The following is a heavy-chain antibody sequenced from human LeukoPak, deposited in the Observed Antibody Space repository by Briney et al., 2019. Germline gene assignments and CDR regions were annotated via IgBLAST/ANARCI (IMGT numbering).Heavy chain of an antibody. J-gene: IGHJ4*02. CDR1: GFTFSSYE. D-gene: IGHD3-10*01. V-gene: IGHV3-48*03. CDR3: AREGSRIFYYFDY. Sequence: PGGSLRLSCAASGFTFSSYEMNWVRQAPGEGLEWVSYISSSGSTIYYADSVKGRFTISRDNAKNSLYLQMNSLRAEDTAVYYCAREGSRIFYYFDYWGQGTLVTVSS. CDR2: ISSSGSTI.